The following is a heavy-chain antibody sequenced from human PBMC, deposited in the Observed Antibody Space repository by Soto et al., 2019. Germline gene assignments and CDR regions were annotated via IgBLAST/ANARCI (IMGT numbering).Heavy chain of an antibody. D-gene: IGHD3-3*01. V-gene: IGHV5-51*01. Sequence: PGESLKISCKGSGYSFTSYWIGWVRQMPGKGLEWMGIIYPGDSDTRYSPSFQGQVTISADKSISTAYLQWSSLKASDTAMYYCARIPVRFLEWSALGPNYYYYGMDVWGQGTTVTVSS. CDR2: IYPGDSDT. CDR1: GYSFTSYW. J-gene: IGHJ6*02. CDR3: ARIPVRFLEWSALGPNYYYYGMDV.